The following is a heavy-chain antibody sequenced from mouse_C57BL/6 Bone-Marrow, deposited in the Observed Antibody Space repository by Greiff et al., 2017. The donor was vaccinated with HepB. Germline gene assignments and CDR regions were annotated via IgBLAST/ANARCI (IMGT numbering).Heavy chain of an antibody. CDR2: IWRGGST. V-gene: IGHV2-5*01. J-gene: IGHJ4*01. CDR3: AKGYYYGSSSSYAMDY. Sequence: VQVVESGPGLVQPSQSLSITCTVSGFSLTSYGVHWVRQSPGKGLEWLGVIWRGGSTDYNAAFMSRLSITKDNSKSQVFFKMNSLQADDTAIYYCAKGYYYGSSSSYAMDYWGQGTSVTVSS. D-gene: IGHD1-1*01. CDR1: GFSLTSYG.